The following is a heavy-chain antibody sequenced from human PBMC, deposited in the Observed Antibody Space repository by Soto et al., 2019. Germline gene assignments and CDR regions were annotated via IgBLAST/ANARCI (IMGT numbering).Heavy chain of an antibody. Sequence: GGSLRLSCAASGFTFDDYAMHWVRQAPGKGLEWVSLISGDGGSTYYADSVKGRFTISRDNSKNSLYLQMNSLRTEDTALYYCAKDHNTRLGYCRGGSCYVPLRGAVDIWGQGTMVTGSS. V-gene: IGHV3-43*02. CDR1: GFTFDDYA. CDR3: AKDHNTRLGYCRGGSCYVPLRGAVDI. CDR2: ISGDGGST. D-gene: IGHD2-15*01. J-gene: IGHJ3*02.